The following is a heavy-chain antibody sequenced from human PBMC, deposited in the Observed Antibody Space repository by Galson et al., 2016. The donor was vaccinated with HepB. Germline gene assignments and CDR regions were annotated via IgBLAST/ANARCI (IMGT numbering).Heavy chain of an antibody. V-gene: IGHV4-59*01. CDR3: ARLKGLLLSQYYYYYGMDV. CDR2: IYYSGST. CDR1: NASISSYS. J-gene: IGHJ6*02. Sequence: ETLSLTCTVSNASISSYSWSWVRQPPGKGLEWIGYIYYSGSTNYNSSLKSRVTISIDTSKNQFSLNLSSVTAADTAVYYCARLKGLLLSQYYYYYGMDVWGQGATVTVSS. D-gene: IGHD2/OR15-2a*01.